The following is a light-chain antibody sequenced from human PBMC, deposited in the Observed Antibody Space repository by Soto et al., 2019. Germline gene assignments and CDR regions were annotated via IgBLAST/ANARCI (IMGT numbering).Light chain of an antibody. CDR3: QQYGSSAWT. CDR2: AAS. Sequence: EIVLTQSPGTLSLSPGERATLSCRASQSVSSTYLAWYQQKPGQAPRLLIYAASNRATGIPDRFSASGSGTDFTLTISRLEPEDFAVYYCQQYGSSAWTFGQGTKVEIK. J-gene: IGKJ1*01. CDR1: QSVSSTY. V-gene: IGKV3-20*01.